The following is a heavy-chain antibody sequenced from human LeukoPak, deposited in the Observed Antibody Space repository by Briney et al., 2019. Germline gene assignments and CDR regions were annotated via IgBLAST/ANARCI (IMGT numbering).Heavy chain of an antibody. V-gene: IGHV3-15*01. CDR2: IKSKTSGGTT. Sequence: GGSLRLSCAASGFTFSSSAMSWVRQAPGMGLEWVGRIKSKTSGGTTDYAAPVEGRFTISRDDSKNTLFLQMNSLKTEDTAFYYCTTYMAARPDNFGFWGQGTLVTVSS. CDR3: TTYMAARPDNFGF. CDR1: GFTFSSSA. J-gene: IGHJ4*02. D-gene: IGHD6-6*01.